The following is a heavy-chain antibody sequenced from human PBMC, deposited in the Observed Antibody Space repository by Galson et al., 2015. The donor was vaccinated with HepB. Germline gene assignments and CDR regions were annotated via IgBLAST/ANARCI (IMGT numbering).Heavy chain of an antibody. CDR3: ARVGYGCYTVFDY. CDR2: IKQDGSEK. V-gene: IGHV3-7*03. D-gene: IGHD1-26*01. J-gene: IGHJ4*02. Sequence: LRLSCAASGFTFSSYWMSWVRQAPGKGLEWVANIKQDGSEKYYVDSVKGRFTISRDNAKNSLYLQMNSLRAEDTAVYCCARVGYGCYTVFDYWGQGTLVTVSS. CDR1: GFTFSSYW.